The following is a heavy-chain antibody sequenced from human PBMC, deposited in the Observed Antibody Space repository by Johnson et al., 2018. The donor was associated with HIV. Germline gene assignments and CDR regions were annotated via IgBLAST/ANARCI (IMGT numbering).Heavy chain of an antibody. V-gene: IGHV3-30*04. CDR3: ARPLGVGATIGAFDI. Sequence: QVQLVESGGGVVQPGRSLRLSCAASGFTFSSYAMHWVRQAPGKGLEWVAVISYDGSNKYYADSVKGRFTISRDNSKNTPNPQMNRLRAEDTAVYYCARPLGVGATIGAFDIWGQGTMVTVSS. CDR2: ISYDGSNK. CDR1: GFTFSSYA. D-gene: IGHD1-26*01. J-gene: IGHJ3*02.